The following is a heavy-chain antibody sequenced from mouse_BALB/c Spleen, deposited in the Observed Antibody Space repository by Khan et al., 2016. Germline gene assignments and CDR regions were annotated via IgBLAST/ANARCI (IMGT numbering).Heavy chain of an antibody. CDR1: GFTFSSYT. V-gene: IGHV5-12-2*01. D-gene: IGHD2-14*01. CDR3: ARQDRYDAMDY. J-gene: IGHJ4*01. Sequence: EVELVESGGGLVQPGGSLKLSCAASGFTFSSYTMSWVRQTPEKRLEWVAYISNGGGSTYYPDTVKGRFTISRDNAKNPLYLQMSSLKSEDTAMYYCARQDRYDAMDYWGQGTSVTVSS. CDR2: ISNGGGST.